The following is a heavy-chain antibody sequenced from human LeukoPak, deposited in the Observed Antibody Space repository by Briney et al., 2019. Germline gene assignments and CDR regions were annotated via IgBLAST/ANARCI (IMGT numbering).Heavy chain of an antibody. V-gene: IGHV1-46*01. CDR2: INPSGGST. Sequence: ASVKVSCKASGYTFTSYYMHWVRQAPGQGLEWMGIINPSGGSTSYAQKFQGRVTMTRDTSTSTVYMELSSLRSEDTAVYYCARDPPAGTDNSNFDYWGQGTLGTVSS. CDR3: ARDPPAGTDNSNFDY. J-gene: IGHJ4*02. D-gene: IGHD6-13*01. CDR1: GYTFTSYY.